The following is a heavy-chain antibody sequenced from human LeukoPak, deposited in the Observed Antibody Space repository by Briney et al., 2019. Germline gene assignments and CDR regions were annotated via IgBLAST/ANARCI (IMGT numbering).Heavy chain of an antibody. J-gene: IGHJ3*02. CDR2: INPNSGGT. CDR3: ANRYCTNGVCFDAFDI. Sequence: ASVKVSCKASGYTFTGYYMHWVRQAPGQGLEWMGWINPNSGGTNYAQKFQGRVTMTRDTSISTAYMELSRLRSDDTAVYYCANRYCTNGVCFDAFDIWGQGTMVTVSS. CDR1: GYTFTGYY. V-gene: IGHV1-2*02. D-gene: IGHD2-8*01.